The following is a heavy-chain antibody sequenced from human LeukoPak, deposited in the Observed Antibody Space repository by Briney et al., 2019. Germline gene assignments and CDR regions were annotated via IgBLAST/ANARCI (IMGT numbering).Heavy chain of an antibody. CDR3: ARGPYSSNWYVDY. J-gene: IGHJ4*02. V-gene: IGHV3-74*01. D-gene: IGHD6-13*01. CDR1: GFTYSNYW. CDR2: INSDASST. Sequence: GGSLRLSCAASGFTYSNYWMHWVRQTPGKGLVWVSRINSDASSTSYADSVKGRFTISRDSAKNSLYLQMNSLRAEDTAVYYCARGPYSSNWYVDYWGQGTLVTVAS.